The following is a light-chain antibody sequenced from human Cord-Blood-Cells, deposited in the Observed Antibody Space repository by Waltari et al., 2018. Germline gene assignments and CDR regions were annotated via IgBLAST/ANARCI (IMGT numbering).Light chain of an antibody. CDR3: QQYNNWLT. Sequence: EIVMTQSPATLSVSPGERATLSCRASQSVSSNLAWYPQKHGQAPRLLTYGASTRATGIPARFSGSGSGTEFTLTISSLQSEDFAVYYCQQYNNWLTFGGGTKVEIK. CDR1: QSVSSN. CDR2: GAS. V-gene: IGKV3-15*01. J-gene: IGKJ4*01.